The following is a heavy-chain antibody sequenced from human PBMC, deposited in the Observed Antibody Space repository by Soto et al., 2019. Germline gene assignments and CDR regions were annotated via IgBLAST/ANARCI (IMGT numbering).Heavy chain of an antibody. V-gene: IGHV4-59*01. Sequence: SETLSLTCTVSGASINNYYWNWIRQPPGKGLEWIGYIYFTGSTNYNPSLKSRVTISVDTSKNQFSLKLSSVTAADTAVYYCARVNLRYFDWLHSISNRYYYYYGMDVWGQGTTVTVSS. J-gene: IGHJ6*02. D-gene: IGHD3-9*01. CDR1: GASINNYY. CDR2: IYFTGST. CDR3: ARVNLRYFDWLHSISNRYYYYYGMDV.